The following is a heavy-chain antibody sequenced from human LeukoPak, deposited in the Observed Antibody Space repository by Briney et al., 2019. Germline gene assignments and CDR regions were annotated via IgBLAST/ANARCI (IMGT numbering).Heavy chain of an antibody. CDR3: ARGDGYTLLDY. D-gene: IGHD5-24*01. CDR2: ISGSGGST. Sequence: PGGSLRLSCAASGFTFSSYAMSWVRQAPGKGLEWVSAISGSGGSTYYADSVKGRFAISTDNSKNTLYLQMNSLRVEDTAVYYCARGDGYTLLDYWGQGTLVTVSS. CDR1: GFTFSSYA. V-gene: IGHV3-23*01. J-gene: IGHJ4*02.